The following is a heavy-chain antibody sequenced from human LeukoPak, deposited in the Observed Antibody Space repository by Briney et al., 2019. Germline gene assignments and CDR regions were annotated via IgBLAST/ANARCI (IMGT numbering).Heavy chain of an antibody. Sequence: GGSLRLSCTGSGFPFNIFAMNWVRRAPGQGLEWVSGLSRGGETTNYADSVKGRFTVSRDTSKNMVFLQMNDLRPEDTAVYYCAKEQRIRHCSEGVCMEGYYFDYWGRGSLVTVSS. CDR1: GFPFNIFA. CDR3: AKEQRIRHCSEGVCMEGYYFDY. J-gene: IGHJ4*02. D-gene: IGHD2-8*01. V-gene: IGHV3-23*01. CDR2: LSRGGETT.